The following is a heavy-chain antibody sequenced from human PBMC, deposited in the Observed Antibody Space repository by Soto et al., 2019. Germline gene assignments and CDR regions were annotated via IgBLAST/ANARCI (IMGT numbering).Heavy chain of an antibody. CDR3: ARVTGRYYYGMAL. CDR2: INHSGST. J-gene: IGHJ6*02. CDR1: GGSFSGYY. V-gene: IGHV4-34*01. Sequence: QVQLQQWGAGLLKPSETLSLTCAVYGGSFSGYYWSWIRQPPGKGLEWIGEINHSGSTNYHPSLKSRVTISVDTSKNQFSLKLSSATAADTAVYYCARVTGRYYYGMALWGQGTRVTVSS.